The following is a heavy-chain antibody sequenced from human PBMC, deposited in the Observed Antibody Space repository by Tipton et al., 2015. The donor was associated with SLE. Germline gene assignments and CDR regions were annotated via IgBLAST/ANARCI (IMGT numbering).Heavy chain of an antibody. CDR2: VIPIFGTA. CDR1: GGTFSSYA. CDR3: ARLVGATTGASFDY. D-gene: IGHD1-26*01. Sequence: QVQLVQSGAEVKKPGSSVKVSCKASGGTFSSYAISWGRQAPGQGLEWMGGVIPIFGTANYAQKFQGRVTITADESTSTAYMELSSLRAEDTALYYCARLVGATTGASFDYWGQGTLVTVSS. V-gene: IGHV1-69*01. J-gene: IGHJ4*02.